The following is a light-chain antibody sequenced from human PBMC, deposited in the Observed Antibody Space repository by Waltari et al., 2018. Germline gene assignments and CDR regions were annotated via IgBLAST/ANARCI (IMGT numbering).Light chain of an antibody. CDR1: QSVDSQH. V-gene: IGKV3-20*01. CDR3: QQYATSPRT. J-gene: IGKJ1*01. Sequence: EIVLTQSPGTLSLSPGERATLSCRASQSVDSQHLAWYQQKPGQAPRLLIHGASTRATGVPDRFSGSGSVTDFTLTISRLEPEDLAVYYCQQYATSPRTFGQGTKVELK. CDR2: GAS.